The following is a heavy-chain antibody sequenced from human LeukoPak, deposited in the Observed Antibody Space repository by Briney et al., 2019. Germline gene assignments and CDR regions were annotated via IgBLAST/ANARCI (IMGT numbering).Heavy chain of an antibody. CDR3: TTDDYYYGSGSYCPLGSY. Sequence: GGSLRLSCAASGFTVSSNYMSWVRQAPGKGLEWVDRIKSKTEGGKIDYTAPVKGRFTISRDDSKNTLYLQMNSLKTEDTAVYYCTTDDYYYGSGSYCPLGSYWGQGTLVTVSS. CDR1: GFTVSSNY. V-gene: IGHV3-15*01. D-gene: IGHD3-10*01. J-gene: IGHJ4*02. CDR2: IKSKTEGGKI.